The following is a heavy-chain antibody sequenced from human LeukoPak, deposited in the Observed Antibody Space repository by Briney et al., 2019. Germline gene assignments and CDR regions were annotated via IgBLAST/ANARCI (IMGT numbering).Heavy chain of an antibody. CDR3: ARSYYLGPFDY. D-gene: IGHD3-10*01. V-gene: IGHV3-21*01. CDR1: GFTFSSYS. Sequence: GGSLRLSCAASGFTFSSYSMNWVRQAPGKGLEWVSSISSSSYIYYADSVKGRFTISRDNAKNSLYLQMNSLRAEDTAVYYCARSYYLGPFDYWGQGTLVTVSS. J-gene: IGHJ4*02. CDR2: ISSSSYI.